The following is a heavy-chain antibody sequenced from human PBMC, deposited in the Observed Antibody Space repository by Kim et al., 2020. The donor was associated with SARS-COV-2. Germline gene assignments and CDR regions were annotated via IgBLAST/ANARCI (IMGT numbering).Heavy chain of an antibody. J-gene: IGHJ4*02. V-gene: IGHV3-11*06. CDR2: ISSSSSYT. Sequence: GGSLRLSCAASGFTFSDYYMSWIRQAPGKGLEWVSYISSSSSYTNYADSVKGRFTISRDNAKNSLYLQMNSLRAEDTAVYYCARARVKQQLVSDFDYWGQGTLVTVSS. CDR3: ARARVKQQLVSDFDY. CDR1: GFTFSDYY. D-gene: IGHD6-13*01.